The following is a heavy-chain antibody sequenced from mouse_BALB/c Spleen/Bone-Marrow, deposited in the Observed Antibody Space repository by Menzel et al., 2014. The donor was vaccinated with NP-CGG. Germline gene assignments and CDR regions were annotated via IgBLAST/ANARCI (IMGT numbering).Heavy chain of an antibody. CDR2: IYPGDGDT. Sequence: LVESGPELVKPGASVKISCKASGYAFSSSWMNWVKQRPGQGLEWIGRIYPGDGDTNYNGKFKGKATLTPDKSSSTAYMQLSSLTSVDSAVYFCASGSSSFAYWGQGTLVTVSA. D-gene: IGHD1-1*01. J-gene: IGHJ3*01. V-gene: IGHV1-82*01. CDR3: ASGSSSFAY. CDR1: GYAFSSSW.